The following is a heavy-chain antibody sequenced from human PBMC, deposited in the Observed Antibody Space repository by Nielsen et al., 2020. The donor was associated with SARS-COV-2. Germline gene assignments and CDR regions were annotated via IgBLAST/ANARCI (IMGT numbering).Heavy chain of an antibody. V-gene: IGHV3-30*04. CDR1: GFTFSSYA. CDR3: VKGSTSSRPYYFDS. D-gene: IGHD2-2*01. Sequence: GESLKISCAASGFTFSSYAMHWVRQAPGKGLEWVAVISYDGSNKYYADSVKGRFTISRDNSKNTLYLQMDSLRAEDTALYYCVKGSTSSRPYYFDSWGQGTLVTVSS. CDR2: ISYDGSNK. J-gene: IGHJ4*02.